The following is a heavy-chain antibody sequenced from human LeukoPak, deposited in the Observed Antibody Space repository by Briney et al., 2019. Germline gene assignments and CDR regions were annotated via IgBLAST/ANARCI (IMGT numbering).Heavy chain of an antibody. Sequence: GGSLRLSCAASGFTFTSYWMHWVRQPPGKGLVWVSRVEHDGSRTAYADSVTGRFTISRDNARNMVYLQMNSLRAEDTAVYYCATDLGWGQGTLVTVTS. CDR2: VEHDGSRT. J-gene: IGHJ4*02. CDR3: ATDLG. V-gene: IGHV3-74*01. D-gene: IGHD4-17*01. CDR1: GFTFTSYW.